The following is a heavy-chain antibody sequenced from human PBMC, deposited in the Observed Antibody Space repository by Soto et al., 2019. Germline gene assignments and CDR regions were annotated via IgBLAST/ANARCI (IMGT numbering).Heavy chain of an antibody. CDR1: GFPFSFYS. CDR3: ARRGSGSYYDY. D-gene: IGHD1-26*01. Sequence: GGSLRLSCEASGFPFSFYSMNWVRQAPVKGLEWVSAISGSGDSTYYADSVKGRFTISRDNSKNTLYLQMNSLRAEDTAVYYCARRGSGSYYDYWGQGTLVTVSS. J-gene: IGHJ4*02. CDR2: ISGSGDST. V-gene: IGHV3-23*01.